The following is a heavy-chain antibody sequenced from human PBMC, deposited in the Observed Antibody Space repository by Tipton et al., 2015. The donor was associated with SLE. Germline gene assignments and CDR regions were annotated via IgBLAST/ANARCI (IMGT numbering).Heavy chain of an antibody. V-gene: IGHV1-18*01. CDR3: ARGPISSSWFHCDY. CDR1: GYTFTTYG. D-gene: IGHD6-13*01. CDR2: ISAYNGYT. Sequence: QVQLVQSGAEVKKPGASVKVSCKASGYTFTTYGISWVRQAPRQGLEWMGWISAYNGYTNYAQKLQGRVTMTTDTSTITAYMELRGLRSDDTAVYFCARGPISSSWFHCDYWGQGTLVTVSS. J-gene: IGHJ4*02.